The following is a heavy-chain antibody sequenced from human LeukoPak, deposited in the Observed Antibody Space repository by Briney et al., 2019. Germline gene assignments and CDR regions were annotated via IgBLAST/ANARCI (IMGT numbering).Heavy chain of an antibody. D-gene: IGHD3-3*01. V-gene: IGHV1-69*13. CDR3: ARCDFWSGFEFDGMDV. J-gene: IGHJ6*02. CDR2: IIPIFGTA. Sequence: GASVKVSCKASGYSFNSYGIGWVRQAPGQGLEWMGGIIPIFGTANYAQKFQGRVTITADESTSTAYMELSSLRSEDTAVYYCARCDFWSGFEFDGMDVWGQGTTVTVSS. CDR1: GYSFNSYG.